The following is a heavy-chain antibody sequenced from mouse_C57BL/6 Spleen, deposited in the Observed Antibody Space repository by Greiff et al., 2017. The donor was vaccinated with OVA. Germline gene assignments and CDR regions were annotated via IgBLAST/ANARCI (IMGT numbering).Heavy chain of an antibody. D-gene: IGHD4-1*01. CDR2: IWRGGST. V-gene: IGHV2-5*01. CDR3: AKNRNWDYAMDY. J-gene: IGHJ4*01. Sequence: VQLQESGPGLVQPSQSLSITCTVSGFSLTSYGVHWVRQSPGKGLEWLGVIWRGGSTDYNAAFMSRLSITKDNSKSQVFFKMNSLQADDTAIYYCAKNRNWDYAMDYWGQGTSVTVSS. CDR1: GFSLTSYG.